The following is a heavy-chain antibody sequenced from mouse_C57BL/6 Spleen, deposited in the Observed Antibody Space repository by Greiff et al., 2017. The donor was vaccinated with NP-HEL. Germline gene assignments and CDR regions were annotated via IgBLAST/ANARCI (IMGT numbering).Heavy chain of an antibody. CDR2: IYPGDGDT. Sequence: VMLVESGAELVKPGASVKISCKASGYAFSSYWMNWVKQRPGKGLEWIGQIYPGDGDTNYNGKFKGKATLTADKSSSTAYMQLSSLTSEDSAVYFCARGEPLYYYAMDYWGQGTSVTVSS. D-gene: IGHD6-1*01. CDR1: GYAFSSYW. CDR3: ARGEPLYYYAMDY. V-gene: IGHV1-80*01. J-gene: IGHJ4*01.